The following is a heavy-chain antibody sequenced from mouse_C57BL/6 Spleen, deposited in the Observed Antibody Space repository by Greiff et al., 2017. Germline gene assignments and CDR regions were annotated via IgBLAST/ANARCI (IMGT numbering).Heavy chain of an antibody. CDR3: ARDGTTVVATEWYFDV. D-gene: IGHD1-1*01. J-gene: IGHJ1*03. CDR2: ISDGGSYT. Sequence: EVQGVESGGGLVKPGGSLKLSCAASGFTFSSYALSWVRQTPEKRLEWVATISDGGSYTYYPDNVKGRFTIARDNAKNNLYLQMSHLKSEDTAMYYCARDGTTVVATEWYFDVWGTGTTVTVSS. V-gene: IGHV5-4*01. CDR1: GFTFSSYA.